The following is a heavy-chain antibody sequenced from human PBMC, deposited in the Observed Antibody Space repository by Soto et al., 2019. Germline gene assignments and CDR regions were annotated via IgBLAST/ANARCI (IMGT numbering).Heavy chain of an antibody. J-gene: IGHJ4*02. Sequence: SGGSLRLSCAVSGFSLSSYDMNWVRQAPGKGLEWVSKISSTSITYYTDSVEGRFTISRDIAKNSLYLQMNSLRSEDTAVYYCARRFGYWGQGTLVTVSS. CDR1: GFSLSSYD. CDR3: ARRFGY. CDR2: ISSTSIT. V-gene: IGHV3-48*01.